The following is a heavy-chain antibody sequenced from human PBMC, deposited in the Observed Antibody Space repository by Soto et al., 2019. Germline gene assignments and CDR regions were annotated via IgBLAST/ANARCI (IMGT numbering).Heavy chain of an antibody. V-gene: IGHV3-30-3*01. CDR2: MSSDGGLK. CDR1: GFTFSDYV. J-gene: IGHJ4*02. Sequence: GGSLRLSCAASGFTFSDYVIHWVRQAPGKGLEWVAVMSSDGGLKYYADSVKGRFTISRDNSRNTLHLQMNSLGAEDTAVYYCARDPVAAKPDYFDYWGQGVLVTVSS. CDR3: ARDPVAAKPDYFDY. D-gene: IGHD2-15*01.